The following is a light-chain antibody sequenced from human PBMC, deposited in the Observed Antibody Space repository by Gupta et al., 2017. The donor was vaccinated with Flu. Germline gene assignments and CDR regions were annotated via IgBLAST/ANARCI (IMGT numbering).Light chain of an antibody. CDR2: AAS. V-gene: IGKV1-39*01. Sequence: DIQMTQSPSSLSASVGDRVTITCRASQTISIYLNWYQQKPGKAPKFLIYAASSLQSGVPSRFSGSGSGTDFTLTISKLQPEDFATYYCQQSDSTMYTFGQGTKMEIK. CDR3: QQSDSTMYT. J-gene: IGKJ2*01. CDR1: QTISIY.